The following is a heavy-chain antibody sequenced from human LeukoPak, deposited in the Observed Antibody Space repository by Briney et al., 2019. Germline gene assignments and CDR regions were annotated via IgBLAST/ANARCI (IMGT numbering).Heavy chain of an antibody. J-gene: IGHJ3*02. Sequence: GGSLRLSCAASGFTFSSYWMTWVRQAPGKGLEWVANIKQDGSEKYYVDSVKGRFTISRDNAENSLYLQMNSLRAEDTAVYYCARGYYDSSGYYPIDAFDIWGQGTMVTVSS. V-gene: IGHV3-7*01. D-gene: IGHD3-22*01. CDR1: GFTFSSYW. CDR2: IKQDGSEK. CDR3: ARGYYDSSGYYPIDAFDI.